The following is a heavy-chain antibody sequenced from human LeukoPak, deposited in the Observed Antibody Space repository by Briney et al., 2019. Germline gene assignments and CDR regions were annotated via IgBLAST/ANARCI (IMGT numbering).Heavy chain of an antibody. CDR2: IYYSVST. Sequence: SETLSLTCTVSGGSISSYYWSWIRQPPGKGLEWIGYIYYSVSTNYNPSLKSRVTISVDTSKNQFSLKLSSVTAADAAVYYCARGGGASWSGYLYYYYYYMGVWGKGTTVSISS. CDR3: ARGGGASWSGYLYYYYYYMGV. J-gene: IGHJ6*03. D-gene: IGHD3-3*01. CDR1: GGSISSYY. V-gene: IGHV4-59*01.